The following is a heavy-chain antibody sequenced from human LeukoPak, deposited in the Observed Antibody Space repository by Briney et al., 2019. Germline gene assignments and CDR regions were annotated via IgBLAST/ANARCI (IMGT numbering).Heavy chain of an antibody. D-gene: IGHD3-22*01. CDR1: DGSISGYY. V-gene: IGHV4-59*01. Sequence: SETLSLTCTVSDGSISGYYWSWIRQPPGKGLEWIGYIYYSGSTNYNPSLKSRVTISVDTSKNQFSLKLSSVTAADTAVYYCARGPYYYDSSGYHDWGQGTLVTVSS. J-gene: IGHJ4*02. CDR3: ARGPYYYDSSGYHD. CDR2: IYYSGST.